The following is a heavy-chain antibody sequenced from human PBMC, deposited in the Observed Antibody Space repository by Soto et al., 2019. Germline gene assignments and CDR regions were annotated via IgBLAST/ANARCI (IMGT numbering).Heavy chain of an antibody. J-gene: IGHJ3*01. V-gene: IGHV2-5*01. D-gene: IGHD6-6*01. Sequence: QMTLKESGPTLVNPTQTLTLTCSFSGFSLSTSGVGVGWVRQPPGKALEWLALIYWSGDEHYRASLKSRLTIPKATSKNQVVLIMTNMDPVDTATYYCARGLATLPVFAFDVWGQGTTVTVSS. CDR1: GFSLSTSGVG. CDR3: ARGLATLPVFAFDV. CDR2: IYWSGDE.